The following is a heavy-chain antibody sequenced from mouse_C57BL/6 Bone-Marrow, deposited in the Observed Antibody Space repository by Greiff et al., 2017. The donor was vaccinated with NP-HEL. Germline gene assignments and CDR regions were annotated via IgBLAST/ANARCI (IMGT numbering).Heavy chain of an antibody. J-gene: IGHJ2*01. Sequence: VKLVESGAELARPGASVKLSCKASGYTFTSYGISWVKQRTGQGLEWIGEIYPRSGNTYYNEKFKGKATLTADKSSSTAYMELRSLTSEDSAVYVCARSPGSSYDYWGQGTTLTVSS. V-gene: IGHV1-81*01. CDR2: IYPRSGNT. D-gene: IGHD1-1*01. CDR1: GYTFTSYG. CDR3: ARSPGSSYDY.